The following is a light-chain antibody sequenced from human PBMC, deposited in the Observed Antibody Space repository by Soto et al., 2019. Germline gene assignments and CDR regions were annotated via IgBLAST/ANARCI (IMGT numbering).Light chain of an antibody. CDR1: SSDAGSYNF. Sequence: QSALAQPASVSGSPGQSITISCTGTSSDAGSYNFVSWYQQHPAKAPKYMIYEGSPRPSGVSNRFSGSKSANTASLTISGLQAEDEAHYYCCSYAGSCTFGVFGGGTKVTVL. J-gene: IGLJ3*02. V-gene: IGLV2-23*03. CDR3: CSYAGSCTFGV. CDR2: EGS.